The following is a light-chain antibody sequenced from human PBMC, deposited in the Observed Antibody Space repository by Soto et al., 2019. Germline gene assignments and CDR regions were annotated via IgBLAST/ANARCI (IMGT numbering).Light chain of an antibody. CDR2: AAS. Sequence: DFELTQSPSSLSGFVGDRVSISCRASQSISKFLSWYQQRPGTAPKXWIYAASSLESGVPSRFSGGGSGTEFTLTINNLQPDDLATYICQQYKSYSTFGRGTKVDI. CDR1: QSISKF. CDR3: QQYKSYST. V-gene: IGKV1-5*01. J-gene: IGKJ1*01.